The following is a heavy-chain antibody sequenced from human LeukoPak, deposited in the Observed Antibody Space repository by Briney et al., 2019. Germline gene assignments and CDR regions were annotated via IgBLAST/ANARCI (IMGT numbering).Heavy chain of an antibody. J-gene: IGHJ4*02. Sequence: GGSLRLSCAASGFTFSTYWMSWVRQAPGKGLEWVANIKQDGSDKFYVDSVKGRFTISRDNAKNSMYLQMNSLRAEDTAVYYCARVLPVASRNYWGQGTLVTVSS. CDR3: ARVLPVASRNY. CDR1: GFTFSTYW. D-gene: IGHD2-2*01. CDR2: IKQDGSDK. V-gene: IGHV3-7*01.